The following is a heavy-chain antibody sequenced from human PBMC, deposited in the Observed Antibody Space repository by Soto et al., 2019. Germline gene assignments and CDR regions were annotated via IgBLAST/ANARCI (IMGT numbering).Heavy chain of an antibody. CDR2: VSSSGSYK. V-gene: IGHV3-21*01. CDR3: ASPRGLDDAFDF. Sequence: AGGSLRLSCAVSGFTFSSQTMNWVRQAPGKGLEWVSSVSSSGSYKYYADSVKGRFTISRDNAKNSLYLQMNSLRAEDTAVYFCASPRGLDDAFDFWGQGTMVTVSS. CDR1: GFTFSSQT. D-gene: IGHD3-10*01. J-gene: IGHJ3*01.